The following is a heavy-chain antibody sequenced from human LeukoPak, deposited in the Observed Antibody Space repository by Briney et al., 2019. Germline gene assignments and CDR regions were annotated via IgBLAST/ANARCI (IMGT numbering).Heavy chain of an antibody. D-gene: IGHD6-13*01. V-gene: IGHV1-2*02. CDR3: AREREAAGRPYYYYYGMDV. Sequence: ASVKVSCKASGYTFTGYYMHWVRQAPGQGLEGMGWINPNSGGTNYAQKFQGRVTMTRDTSISTAYMELSRLRSDDTAVYYCAREREAAGRPYYYYYGMDVWGQGTTVTVSS. J-gene: IGHJ6*02. CDR1: GYTFTGYY. CDR2: INPNSGGT.